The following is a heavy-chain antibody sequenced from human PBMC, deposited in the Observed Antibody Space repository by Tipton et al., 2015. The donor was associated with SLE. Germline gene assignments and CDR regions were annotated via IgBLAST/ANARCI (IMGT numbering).Heavy chain of an antibody. D-gene: IGHD4-17*01. Sequence: TLSLTCSVSGGSISTYYWSWIRQPPGKGLEWIGYIYYSGSTNYNPSLKSRVTISIDTSKNQFSLKLSSVTAADTAVYYCARDDYGDLNAFDIWGQGTMVTVSS. V-gene: IGHV4-59*12. CDR3: ARDDYGDLNAFDI. CDR1: GGSISTYY. J-gene: IGHJ3*02. CDR2: IYYSGST.